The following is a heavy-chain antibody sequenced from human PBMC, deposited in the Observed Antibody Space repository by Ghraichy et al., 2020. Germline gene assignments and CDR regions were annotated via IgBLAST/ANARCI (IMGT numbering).Heavy chain of an antibody. CDR1: GGSINSGDYY. CDR2: IYYSGTT. D-gene: IGHD6-13*01. CDR3: ARDLAGHDAFDI. J-gene: IGHJ3*02. Sequence: SETLSLTCTVSGGSINSGDYYWTWIRQPPGKGLEWIGYIYYSGTTYYHPSLKSRVTISIDTSKNQFSLKLNSVTAPDTAVYYCARDLAGHDAFDIWGQGTMVTVSS. V-gene: IGHV4-30-4*01.